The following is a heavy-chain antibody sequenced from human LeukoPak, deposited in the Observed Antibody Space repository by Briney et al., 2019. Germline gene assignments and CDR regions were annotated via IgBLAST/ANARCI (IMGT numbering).Heavy chain of an antibody. CDR3: ARDNDYRGSGSHLYYFDN. V-gene: IGHV3-30*03. Sequence: PGGSLRLSCAASGFTFSSYGMHWVRQAPGKGLEWVAVISYDGSNKYYADSVKGRFTISRDNTKNTLYLEMNSLRAEDTAVYFCARDNDYRGSGSHLYYFDNWGQGTLVTASS. D-gene: IGHD3-10*01. CDR2: ISYDGSNK. CDR1: GFTFSSYG. J-gene: IGHJ4*02.